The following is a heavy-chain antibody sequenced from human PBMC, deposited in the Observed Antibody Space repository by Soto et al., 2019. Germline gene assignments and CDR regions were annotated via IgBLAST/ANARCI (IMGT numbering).Heavy chain of an antibody. CDR2: INPSGGST. D-gene: IGHD3-10*01. Sequence: ASVKVSCKASGYSVTSYKMHWVRQAPGQGLEWMGIINPSGGSTSYAQKFQDRVTLTRDTSTSTVYMELGSLRSDDTAVYFCARVGNYYGSGTPRPHYNYAMDAWGQ. V-gene: IGHV1-46*01. J-gene: IGHJ6*02. CDR3: ARVGNYYGSGTPRPHYNYAMDA. CDR1: GYSVTSYK.